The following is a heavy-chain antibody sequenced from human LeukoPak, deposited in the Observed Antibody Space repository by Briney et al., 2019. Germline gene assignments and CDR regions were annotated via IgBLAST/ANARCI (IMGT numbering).Heavy chain of an antibody. Sequence: GASVKVSCKASGYTFTGYYMHWVRQAPGQGLEWMGWINPNSGGTNYAQKFQGRVTMTRDTSISTAYMELSRLRSDDTAVYYCASMYYYDSSGYVTMGDYWGQGTLVTVSS. V-gene: IGHV1-2*02. CDR2: INPNSGGT. CDR1: GYTFTGYY. D-gene: IGHD3-22*01. J-gene: IGHJ4*02. CDR3: ASMYYYDSSGYVTMGDY.